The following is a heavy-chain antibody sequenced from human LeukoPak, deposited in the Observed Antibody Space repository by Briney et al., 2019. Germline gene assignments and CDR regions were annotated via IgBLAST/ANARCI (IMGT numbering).Heavy chain of an antibody. CDR3: AKGWFGELPGNAFDI. Sequence: GGSLRLSCAASGFTFSSYGMHWVRQAPGKGLEWVSGISWNSGSIGYADSVKGRFTISRDNAKNSLYLQMNSLRAEDTALYYCAKGWFGELPGNAFDIWGQGTMVTVSS. CDR1: GFTFSSYG. D-gene: IGHD3-10*01. CDR2: ISWNSGSI. V-gene: IGHV3-9*01. J-gene: IGHJ3*02.